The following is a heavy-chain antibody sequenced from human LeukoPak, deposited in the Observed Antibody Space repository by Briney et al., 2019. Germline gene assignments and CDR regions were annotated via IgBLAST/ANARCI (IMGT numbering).Heavy chain of an antibody. V-gene: IGHV3-7*01. D-gene: IGHD6-19*01. CDR2: IKEDGSDK. J-gene: IGHJ3*02. Sequence: GGSLRLSCATSGFTFSSYWMSWVRQAPGKGLEWVANIKEDGSDKYYVDSVKGRFTISRDNAKNSLYLQMNSLRDEDTAVYYCARDQYSGHWYYALDIWGQGTMVTVSS. CDR1: GFTFSSYW. CDR3: ARDQYSGHWYYALDI.